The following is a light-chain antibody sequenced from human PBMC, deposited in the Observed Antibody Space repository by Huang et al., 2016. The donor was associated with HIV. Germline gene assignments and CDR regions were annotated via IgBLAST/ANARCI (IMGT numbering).Light chain of an antibody. CDR3: QQYNPWPPWT. V-gene: IGKV3-15*01. J-gene: IGKJ1*01. CDR2: GAS. CDR1: QSVEIN. Sequence: EIVMTQSPATLSVSPGERATLSCRASQSVEINLAWYQQKVGQPRRLLVYGASTRATGIPTRFSGSGSWTEFNLTISSLQSEDFAVYYCQQYNPWPPWTFGQGTRVEIK.